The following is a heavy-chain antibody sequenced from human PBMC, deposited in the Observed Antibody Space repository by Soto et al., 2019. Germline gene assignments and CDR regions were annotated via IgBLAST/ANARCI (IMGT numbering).Heavy chain of an antibody. D-gene: IGHD6-6*01. CDR3: AKERGVIAARPFDY. CDR1: GFTFTSFA. J-gene: IGHJ4*02. Sequence: GGSLRLSCAASGFTFTSFAVSWVRQAPGKGLEWVSAISGSGGATYYADSVKGRFTVSRDNSRNTVYLQVDSLRVEDTAVYYCAKERGVIAARPFDYWGQGTLVTVSS. CDR2: ISGSGGAT. V-gene: IGHV3-23*01.